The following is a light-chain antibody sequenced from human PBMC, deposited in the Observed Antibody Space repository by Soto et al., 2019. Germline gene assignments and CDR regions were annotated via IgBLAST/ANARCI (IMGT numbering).Light chain of an antibody. J-gene: IGKJ4*01. Sequence: EIVMTQSPATLSVSPGEGATLSCRASQTVSSNLAWYQQKPGQAPRLLISGASDRATGIPARFSGSGSGTDFTLTVSSLQSEDFAIYYCQQYNNWPLTFGGGTTVELK. CDR3: QQYNNWPLT. V-gene: IGKV3-15*01. CDR2: GAS. CDR1: QTVSSN.